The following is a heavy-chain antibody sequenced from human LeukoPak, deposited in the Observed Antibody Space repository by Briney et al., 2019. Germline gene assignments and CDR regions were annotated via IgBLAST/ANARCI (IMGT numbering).Heavy chain of an antibody. J-gene: IGHJ5*02. CDR3: ARGRGGSWYRRNWFDP. V-gene: IGHV4-34*01. CDR1: GVSFSGYY. Sequence: PSETLSLTCAVYGVSFSGYYWSWIRQPPGKGLEWIGEINHSGSTNYNPSLKSRVTISVDTSKNQFSLKLSSVTAADTAVYYCARGRGGSWYRRNWFDPWGQGTLVTVSS. D-gene: IGHD6-13*01. CDR2: INHSGST.